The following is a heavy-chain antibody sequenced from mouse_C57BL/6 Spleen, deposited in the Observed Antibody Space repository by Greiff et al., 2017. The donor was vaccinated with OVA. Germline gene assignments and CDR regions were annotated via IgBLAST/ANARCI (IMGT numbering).Heavy chain of an antibody. V-gene: IGHV1-72*01. CDR1: GYTFTSYW. CDR3: ARGGGNYGRYFDV. Sequence: QQSCKASGYTFTSYWMHWVKQRPGRGLEWIGRIDPNSGGTKYNEKFKSKATLTVDKPSSTAYMQLSSLTSEDSAVYYCARGGGNYGRYFDVWGTGTTVTVSS. J-gene: IGHJ1*03. CDR2: IDPNSGGT. D-gene: IGHD2-1*01.